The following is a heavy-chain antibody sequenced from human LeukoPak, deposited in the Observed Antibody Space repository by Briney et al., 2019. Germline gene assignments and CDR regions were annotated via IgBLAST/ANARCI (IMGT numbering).Heavy chain of an antibody. J-gene: IGHJ5*02. CDR3: ARLASS. CDR2: LSSSGGNP. CDR1: GFTFGNYA. Sequence: PGGSLRLSCAASGFTFGNYAMNWVRQAPGKGLEWVSSLSSSGGNPNYADSAKGRFTISRDNAKNTLYLQMNSLRAEDTAVYYCARLASSWGQGTRVTVSS. V-gene: IGHV3-23*01. D-gene: IGHD2-21*01.